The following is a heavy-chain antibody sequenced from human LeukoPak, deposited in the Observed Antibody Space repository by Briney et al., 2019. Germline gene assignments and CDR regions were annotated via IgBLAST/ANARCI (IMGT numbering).Heavy chain of an antibody. CDR1: GYTFTSYG. D-gene: IGHD3-3*01. V-gene: IGHV1-18*01. J-gene: IGHJ4*02. Sequence: ASVKVSCKASGYTFTSYGISWVRQAPGQGLEWMGWISAYNGNTNYAQKLQGRVTMTTDTSTSTAYMELRSLRSDDTAVYYCARGLYDFWSGLYKQFDYWGQGTLVTVSS. CDR2: ISAYNGNT. CDR3: ARGLYDFWSGLYKQFDY.